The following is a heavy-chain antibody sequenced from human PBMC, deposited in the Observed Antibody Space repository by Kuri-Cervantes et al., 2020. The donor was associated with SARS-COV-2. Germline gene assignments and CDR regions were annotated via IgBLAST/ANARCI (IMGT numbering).Heavy chain of an antibody. CDR3: ARGPLVLRYFDWLLYKYYFDY. V-gene: IGHV1-8*02. CDR2: MNPNSGNT. D-gene: IGHD3-9*01. CDR1: GGTFSSYA. Sequence: ASVKVSCKASGGTFSSYAINWVRQATGQGLEWMGWMNPNSGNTGYAQKFQGRVTMTRNTSISTAYMELSSLRSEDTAVYYCARGPLVLRYFDWLLYKYYFDYWGQGTLVTVSS. J-gene: IGHJ4*02.